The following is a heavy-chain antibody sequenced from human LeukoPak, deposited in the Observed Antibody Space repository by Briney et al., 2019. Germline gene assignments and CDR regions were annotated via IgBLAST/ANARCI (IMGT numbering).Heavy chain of an antibody. D-gene: IGHD3-16*01. CDR2: IYSGGST. Sequence: GGSLRLSCVASGFTVSSKYMSWVRQAPGKGLEWVSVIYSGGSTYYGESVKGRFTISRDNSKNMVYLQMNALRAEDSAVYYCARGTVWRLGSYGLDVWGQGTTVTVSS. J-gene: IGHJ6*02. CDR1: GFTVSSKY. V-gene: IGHV3-53*01. CDR3: ARGTVWRLGSYGLDV.